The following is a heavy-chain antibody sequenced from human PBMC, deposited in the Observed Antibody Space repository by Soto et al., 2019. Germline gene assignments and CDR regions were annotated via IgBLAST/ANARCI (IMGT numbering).Heavy chain of an antibody. V-gene: IGHV1-69*12. D-gene: IGHD2-2*01. CDR2: IIPIFGTA. Sequence: QVQLVQSGAEVKKPGSSVKVSCKASGGTFSSYAISWVRQAPGQGLEWMGGIIPIFGTANYAQKFQGRVTIAADESTSTAYMELSSLRSEDTAVYYCARDCISTGCYPTYYYYYGMDVWGQGTTVTVSS. CDR3: ARDCISTGCYPTYYYYYGMDV. CDR1: GGTFSSYA. J-gene: IGHJ6*02.